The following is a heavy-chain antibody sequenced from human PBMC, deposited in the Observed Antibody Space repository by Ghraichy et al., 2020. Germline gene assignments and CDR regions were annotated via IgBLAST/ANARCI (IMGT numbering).Heavy chain of an antibody. Sequence: SETLSLTCAVSGGSISSSNWWSWVRQPPGKGLEWIGEIYHSGSTNYNPSLKSRVTISVDKSKNQFSLKLSSVTAADTAVYYCARAGSDYGSGSYFRNWGQGTLVTVSS. CDR2: IYHSGST. CDR1: GGSISSSNW. J-gene: IGHJ4*02. V-gene: IGHV4-4*02. D-gene: IGHD3-10*01. CDR3: ARAGSDYGSGSYFRN.